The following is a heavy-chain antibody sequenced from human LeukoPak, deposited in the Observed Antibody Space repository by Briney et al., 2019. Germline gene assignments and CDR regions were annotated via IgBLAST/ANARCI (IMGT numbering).Heavy chain of an antibody. D-gene: IGHD1-26*01. CDR1: GGSISSYY. J-gene: IGHJ3*02. V-gene: IGHV4-59*08. Sequence: SETLSLICTVSGGSISSYYWSWIRQPPGKGLEWIGYISYTGSANYNPSLKSRVTISVDTSKNKFSLKLSSVTAADTAVYYCAGRAGDSAFDIWGPGTMVTVSS. CDR2: ISYTGSA. CDR3: AGRAGDSAFDI.